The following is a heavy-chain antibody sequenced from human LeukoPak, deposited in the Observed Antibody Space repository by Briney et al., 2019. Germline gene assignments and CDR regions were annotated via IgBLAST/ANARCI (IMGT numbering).Heavy chain of an antibody. Sequence: VGCLRLSSAPSGFTLSRYGMHTVRQAPGKGLGRGAFIRYAGSNNDYADSVTGRFTISRDNFKNTLYLQMNSLRAEDTAVFYGAKGGGYEAQYYYYYMDVWGKGTTVTISS. CDR1: GFTLSRYG. J-gene: IGHJ6*03. CDR3: AKGGGYEAQYYYYYMDV. CDR2: IRYAGSNN. D-gene: IGHD5-12*01. V-gene: IGHV3-30*02.